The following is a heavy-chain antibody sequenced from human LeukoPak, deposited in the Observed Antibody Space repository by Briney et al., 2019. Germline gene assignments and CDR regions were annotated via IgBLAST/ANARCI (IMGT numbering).Heavy chain of an antibody. CDR3: ARDRSSSSLHWFDP. CDR2: ISPNSGGT. Sequence: GASVKVSCKASGYTFTGYYMHWVRQAPGQGLEWMGWISPNSGGTNYAQKFQGRVTMTRDTSISTAYMELSRLRSDDTAVYYCARDRSSSSLHWFDPWGQGTLVTVSS. V-gene: IGHV1-2*02. D-gene: IGHD6-6*01. CDR1: GYTFTGYY. J-gene: IGHJ5*02.